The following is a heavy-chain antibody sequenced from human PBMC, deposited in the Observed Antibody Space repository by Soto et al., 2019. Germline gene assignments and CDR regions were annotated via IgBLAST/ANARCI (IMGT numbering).Heavy chain of an antibody. CDR2: ITPYSDNT. J-gene: IGHJ3*02. D-gene: IGHD3-10*01. Sequence: QVQLVQSGAEVKKPGASVKVSCKASGYTFTSYGVSWVRQAPGQGLEWMGWITPYSDNTNYAQKVQGRLTMTTDTSTSTAYMELRSLRSDDTAVYYCARGTYLDAFDIWGQGTMVTVSS. V-gene: IGHV1-18*01. CDR1: GYTFTSYG. CDR3: ARGTYLDAFDI.